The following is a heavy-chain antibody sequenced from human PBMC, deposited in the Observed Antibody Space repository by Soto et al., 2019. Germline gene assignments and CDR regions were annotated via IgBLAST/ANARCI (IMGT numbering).Heavy chain of an antibody. Sequence: SVKVSCTASGGTFSSYAISWVRQAPGQGLEWMGGIIPIFGTANYAQKFQGRVTITADESTSTAYMELSSLRSEDTAVYYCARVGGVGATTLKDYYYYGMDVWGQGTTVTVSS. CDR1: GGTFSSYA. CDR2: IIPIFGTA. J-gene: IGHJ6*02. CDR3: ARVGGVGATTLKDYYYYGMDV. D-gene: IGHD1-26*01. V-gene: IGHV1-69*13.